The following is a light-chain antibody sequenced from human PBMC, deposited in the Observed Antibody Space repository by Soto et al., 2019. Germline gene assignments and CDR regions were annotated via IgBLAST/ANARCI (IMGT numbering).Light chain of an antibody. J-gene: IGKJ2*01. V-gene: IGKV3-20*01. CDR1: QSVTNKY. CDR2: GSS. Sequence: EVVLTQSPGTLSLSPGERATLSCRASQSVTNKYLAWYQQTPGQAPRLLIFGSSDRATGIPDRFSGSGPGTAFTLTIRRPQPDDFAVYYCQQYGSSPPYTFGQGTKREI. CDR3: QQYGSSPPYT.